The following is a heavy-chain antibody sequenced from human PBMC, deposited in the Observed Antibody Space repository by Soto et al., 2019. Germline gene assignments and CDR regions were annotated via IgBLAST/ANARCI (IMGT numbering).Heavy chain of an antibody. J-gene: IGHJ4*02. Sequence: GGSLRLSCAASGFTFSSYAMHWVRQAPGKGLEYVSAISSNGGSTYYANSVKGRFTISRDNSKNTLYLQMGSLRAEDMAVYYCARDHRYSGYGEIDYWGQGTLVTVSS. CDR1: GFTFSSYA. CDR3: ARDHRYSGYGEIDY. D-gene: IGHD5-12*01. V-gene: IGHV3-64*01. CDR2: ISSNGGST.